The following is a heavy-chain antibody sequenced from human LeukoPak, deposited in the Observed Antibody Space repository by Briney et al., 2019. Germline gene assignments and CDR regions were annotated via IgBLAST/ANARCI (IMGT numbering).Heavy chain of an antibody. CDR2: INPSGGST. CDR3: ANEAAAGTYYYYYGMDV. V-gene: IGHV1-46*01. CDR1: GYTFTSYY. J-gene: IGHJ6*02. D-gene: IGHD6-13*01. Sequence: GASVKVSCKASGYTFTSYYMHWVRQAPGQGLEWMGIINPSGGSTSYAQKFQGRVTMTRDTSTSTVYMELSSLRSEDTAVYYCANEAAAGTYYYYYGMDVWGQGTTVTVSS.